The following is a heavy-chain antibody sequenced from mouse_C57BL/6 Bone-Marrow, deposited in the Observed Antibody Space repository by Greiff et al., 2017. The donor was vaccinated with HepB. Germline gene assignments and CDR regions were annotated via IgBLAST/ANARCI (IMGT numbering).Heavy chain of an antibody. CDR1: GYTFTTYP. V-gene: IGHV1-47*01. CDR3: ARGGGSSYGAMDY. J-gene: IGHJ4*01. CDR2: FHPYNDDT. Sequence: VQLQQSGAELVKPGASVKMSCTASGYTFTTYPIEWMKQNHGKSLEWIGNFHPYNDDTKYNEKFKGKATLTVEKSSSTVYLELSRLPSDDSAVYYGARGGGSSYGAMDYWGQGTSVTVSS. D-gene: IGHD1-1*01.